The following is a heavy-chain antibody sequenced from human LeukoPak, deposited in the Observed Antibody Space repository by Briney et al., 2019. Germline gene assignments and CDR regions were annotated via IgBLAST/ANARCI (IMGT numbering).Heavy chain of an antibody. J-gene: IGHJ4*02. CDR1: GFTFSEYG. CDR2: IRSKAYGGTT. D-gene: IGHD3-10*01. CDR3: SRDGPPDSGNVFEY. Sequence: PGGSLRLSCTASGFTFSEYGISWVRQAPGKGLEWVGFIRSKAYGGTTEDATSMRGRFSISRDDSKSIAYLQMNSLKTEDTAVYYCSRDGPPDSGNVFEYWSQGTLVTVSS. V-gene: IGHV3-49*04.